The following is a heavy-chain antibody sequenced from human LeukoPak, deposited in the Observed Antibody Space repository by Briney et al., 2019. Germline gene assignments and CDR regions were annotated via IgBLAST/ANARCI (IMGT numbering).Heavy chain of an antibody. Sequence: PSDTLSLTCTVSGGSISSYYWSWIRQPAGKGLEWIGRIYTSGSTNYNPSLKSRVTMSVDTSKNQFSLKLSSVTAADTAVYYCARAADYGDYSYYFDYWGQGALVTVSS. CDR3: ARAADYGDYSYYFDY. V-gene: IGHV4-4*07. D-gene: IGHD4-17*01. J-gene: IGHJ4*02. CDR1: GGSISSYY. CDR2: IYTSGST.